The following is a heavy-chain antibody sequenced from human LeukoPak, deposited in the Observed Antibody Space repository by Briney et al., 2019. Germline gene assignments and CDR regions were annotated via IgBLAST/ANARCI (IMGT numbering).Heavy chain of an antibody. J-gene: IGHJ4*02. Sequence: GASVKVSCKASGYTFTSYDINWVRQATGQGLEWMGWMNPNSGNTGCAQKFQGRVTITRNTSISTAYMELSSLRSEDTAVYYCARVSNGGYDILTGYSRAPDYWGQGTLVTVSS. CDR1: GYTFTSYD. CDR3: ARVSNGGYDILTGYSRAPDY. CDR2: MNPNSGNT. D-gene: IGHD3-9*01. V-gene: IGHV1-8*03.